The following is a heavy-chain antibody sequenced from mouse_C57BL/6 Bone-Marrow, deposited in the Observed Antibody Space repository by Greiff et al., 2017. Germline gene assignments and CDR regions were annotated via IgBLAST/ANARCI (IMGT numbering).Heavy chain of an antibody. CDR2: IYPRSGNT. Sequence: QVQLKQSGAELARPGASVKLSCKASGYTFTSYGISWVKQRTGQGLEWIGEIYPRSGNTYYNEKFKGKATLTADKSSSTAYIELRSLTSEDSAVYFCARGKNYYGSSPYYFDYWGQGTTLTVSS. J-gene: IGHJ2*01. CDR1: GYTFTSYG. D-gene: IGHD1-1*01. V-gene: IGHV1-81*01. CDR3: ARGKNYYGSSPYYFDY.